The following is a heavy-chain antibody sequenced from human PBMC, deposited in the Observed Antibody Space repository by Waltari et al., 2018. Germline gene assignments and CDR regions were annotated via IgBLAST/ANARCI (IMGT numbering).Heavy chain of an antibody. CDR2: LRNTGGT. CDR1: GAFPRDDH. CDR3: ARVPTRYYDSLGWGFFDQ. V-gene: IGHV4-59*08. Sequence: HVQLQDSGPGLVKPSETLSLTCPGSGAFPRDDHSPWTRQAPGKGLDVIAYLRNTGGTKCTPSLESRVTVSAVTSKKQFSLRLTSVTAADTAVYYCARVPTRYYDSLGWGFFDQWGQGILVTVSS. D-gene: IGHD3-22*01. J-gene: IGHJ4*02.